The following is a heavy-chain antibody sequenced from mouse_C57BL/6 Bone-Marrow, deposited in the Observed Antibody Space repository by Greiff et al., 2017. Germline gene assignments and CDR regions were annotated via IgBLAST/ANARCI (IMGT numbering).Heavy chain of an antibody. CDR2: ISSGGSYT. J-gene: IGHJ2*01. CDR3: ARQLFPYYYGSSLDY. Sequence: EVQLVESGGDLVKPGGSLKLSCAASGFTFSSYGMSWVRQTPDKRLEWVATISSGGSYTYYPDSVKGRFTISRDNAKNTLYLQMSSLKSEDTAMYYCARQLFPYYYGSSLDYWGQGTTLTVSS. D-gene: IGHD1-1*01. CDR1: GFTFSSYG. V-gene: IGHV5-6*01.